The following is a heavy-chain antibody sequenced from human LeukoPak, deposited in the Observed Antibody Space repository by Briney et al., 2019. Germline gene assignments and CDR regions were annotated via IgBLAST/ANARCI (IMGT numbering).Heavy chain of an antibody. CDR1: GFTFTTYW. J-gene: IGHJ4*02. V-gene: IGHV3-74*01. D-gene: IGHD1-7*01. CDR3: ARDEGVGTSIRGFDY. CDR2: INSDGSNT. Sequence: GGSLRLSCAASGFTFTTYWMHWVRQTPGEGLVWVSGINSDGSNTRYADSVKGRFTISRDNAKSTLYLQMNSLRAEDTVVYYCARDEGVGTSIRGFDYWGQGTLVTVSS.